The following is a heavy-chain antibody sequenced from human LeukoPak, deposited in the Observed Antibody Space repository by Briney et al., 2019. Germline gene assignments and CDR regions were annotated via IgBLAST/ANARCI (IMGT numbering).Heavy chain of an antibody. CDR1: GYNFNSYY. Sequence: ASVKVSCKASGYNFNSYYMHWVRQAPGQRLEWMGIINPSGGSTTYAQKFQGRVTMTRDMSTSTVYMEVSSLTSEDTAVYYCARWAVPGTGGSWFDPWGQGTLVTVSS. CDR2: INPSGGST. D-gene: IGHD6-19*01. CDR3: ARWAVPGTGGSWFDP. V-gene: IGHV1-46*02. J-gene: IGHJ5*02.